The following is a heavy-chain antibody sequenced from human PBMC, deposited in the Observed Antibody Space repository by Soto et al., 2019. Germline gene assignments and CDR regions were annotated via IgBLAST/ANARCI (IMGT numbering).Heavy chain of an antibody. V-gene: IGHV3-7*05. J-gene: IGHJ4*02. CDR2: IKQDGSEK. CDR1: GLTFSSYW. CDR3: ASNSNWRHDY. D-gene: IGHD6-13*01. Sequence: GGSLRLSCAASGLTFSSYWVCWVRQAPGKGLEWVANIKQDGSEKYFVDSVKGRFTISRDNAKSSLFLQMDSLRAEDTAVYYCASNSNWRHDYWGQGTLVTVSS.